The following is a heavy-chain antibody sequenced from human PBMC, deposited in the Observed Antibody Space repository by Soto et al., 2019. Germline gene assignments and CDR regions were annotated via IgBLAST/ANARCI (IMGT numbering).Heavy chain of an antibody. CDR3: ASEGWELYFDS. D-gene: IGHD1-26*01. CDR1: GFNFIGYT. Sequence: EVQLVESGGGLVKPGGSLRLACEASGFNFIGYTMVWARQGPGKGLEWLSSISSSSSFIYYADSMKGRLTVSRDNAKNSSYIELPKLREEDTAVYYCASEGWELYFDSWGQGTLVTVSS. CDR2: ISSSSSFI. V-gene: IGHV3-21*02. J-gene: IGHJ4*02.